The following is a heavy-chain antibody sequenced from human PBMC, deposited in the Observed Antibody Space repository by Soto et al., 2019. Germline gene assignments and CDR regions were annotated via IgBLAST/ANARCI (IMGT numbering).Heavy chain of an antibody. Sequence: PGGSLRLSCAASGFTYSSCAMHWVRQVPGKGLEWLAVVSHDGSNKYYADSVKGRFTISRDNSKNTLYLQMNSLRAEDTAVYYCVQTTGWPGFDCWGQGTLVTVSS. CDR1: GFTYSSCA. CDR3: VQTTGWPGFDC. D-gene: IGHD6-19*01. CDR2: VSHDGSNK. J-gene: IGHJ4*02. V-gene: IGHV3-30-3*01.